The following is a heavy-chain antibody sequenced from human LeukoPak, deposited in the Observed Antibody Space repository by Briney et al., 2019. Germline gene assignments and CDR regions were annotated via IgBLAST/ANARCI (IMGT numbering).Heavy chain of an antibody. CDR3: ARVESSSSSRAFDI. CDR2: ISSSSSYI. Sequence: GSLRLSCAASGFTFSSYSMNWVRQAPGKGLEWVSSISSSSSYIYYADSVKGRFTISRDNAKNSLYLQMNSLRAEDTAVYYCARVESSSSSRAFDIWGQGTMVTVSS. CDR1: GFTFSSYS. D-gene: IGHD6-6*01. J-gene: IGHJ3*02. V-gene: IGHV3-21*01.